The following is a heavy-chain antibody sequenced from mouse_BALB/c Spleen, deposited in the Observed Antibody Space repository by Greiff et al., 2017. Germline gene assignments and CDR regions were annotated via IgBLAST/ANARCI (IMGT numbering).Heavy chain of an antibody. D-gene: IGHD2-10*02. CDR3: ARHLEGAMDY. CDR1: GFDFSRYW. J-gene: IGHJ4*01. CDR2: INPDSSTI. V-gene: IGHV4-1*02. Sequence: EVKLLESGGGLVQPGGSLKLSCAASGFDFSRYWMSWVRQAPGKGLEWIGEINPDSSTINYTPSLKDKFIISRDNAKNTLYLQMSKVRSEDTALYYCARHLEGAMDYWGQGTSVTVSS.